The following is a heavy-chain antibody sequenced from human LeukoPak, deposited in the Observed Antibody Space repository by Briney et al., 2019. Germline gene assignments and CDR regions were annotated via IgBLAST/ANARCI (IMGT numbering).Heavy chain of an antibody. V-gene: IGHV3-23*01. CDR3: AKEKYSSGFFDY. D-gene: IGHD6-19*01. CDR2: ISGSGGGT. CDR1: GFTFSSYA. Sequence: GGSLRLSCAASGFTFSSYAMSWVRQAPGKGLEWVSAISGSGGGTYYADSVKGRFTISRDNSKNTLYLQMNSLGAEDTAVYYCAKEKYSSGFFDYWGQGTLVTVSS. J-gene: IGHJ4*02.